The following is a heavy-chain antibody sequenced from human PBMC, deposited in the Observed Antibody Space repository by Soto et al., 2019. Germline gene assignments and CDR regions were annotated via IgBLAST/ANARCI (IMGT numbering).Heavy chain of an antibody. V-gene: IGHV4-31*03. Sequence: QVKLRESGPGLVRPSQTLSLTCTVSGGSISSGSYSWSWIRQHPGKGLECIGYLYYSGSTYNNPSLKSRVTISLDTSKNQFSLNLSSVTAADTAVYYCAREVWDGVDYWGQGTLVTVSS. CDR2: LYYSGST. J-gene: IGHJ4*02. CDR1: GGSISSGSYS. CDR3: AREVWDGVDY. D-gene: IGHD1-26*01.